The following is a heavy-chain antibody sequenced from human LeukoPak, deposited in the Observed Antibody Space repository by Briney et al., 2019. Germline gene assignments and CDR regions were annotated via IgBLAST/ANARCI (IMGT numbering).Heavy chain of an antibody. CDR1: GYTFTSYD. CDR2: MNPNSGNT. V-gene: IGHV1-8*01. CDR3: ARSGTRAAARRSNWFDP. J-gene: IGHJ5*02. D-gene: IGHD1/OR15-1a*01. Sequence: GASVKVSCKASGYTFTSYDINWVRQATGQGLEWMGWMNPNSGNTGYAQKFQGRVTMTRNTSISTAYMELSSLRSEDTAVYYCARSGTRAAARRSNWFDPWGRGTLVTVSS.